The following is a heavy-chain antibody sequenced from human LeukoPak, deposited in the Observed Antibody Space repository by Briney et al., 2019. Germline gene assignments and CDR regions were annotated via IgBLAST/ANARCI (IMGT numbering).Heavy chain of an antibody. CDR1: GGSISSYY. Sequence: ETLSLTCTVSGGSISSYYWSWIRQPPGKGLEWIGYIYNSGINNYNHSLRTRVTISIDTSKNQLSLKLNSVPAADTAVYYCAKFRLPGIGLSDWFFDLWGRGVLVTVSS. CDR3: AKFRLPGIGLSDWFFDL. D-gene: IGHD3-10*01. J-gene: IGHJ2*01. V-gene: IGHV4-59*08. CDR2: IYNSGIN.